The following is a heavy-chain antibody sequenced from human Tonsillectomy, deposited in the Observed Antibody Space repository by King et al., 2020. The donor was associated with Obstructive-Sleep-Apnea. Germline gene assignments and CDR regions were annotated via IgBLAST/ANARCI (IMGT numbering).Heavy chain of an antibody. CDR3: AKDLGGSWYRHWGPFDY. V-gene: IGHV3-23*04. CDR1: GFTFSSYA. CDR2: ISGSGYST. D-gene: IGHD6-13*01. J-gene: IGHJ4*02. Sequence: EVQLVESGGGLVQPGGSLRLSCAASGFTFSSYAMSWVRQAPGKGLEWVSGISGSGYSTYYAVSVKGRFTISRTNSYNTLYMEMNSLRVDDTAAYYCAKDLGGSWYRHWGPFDYWGRGTLVTVSA.